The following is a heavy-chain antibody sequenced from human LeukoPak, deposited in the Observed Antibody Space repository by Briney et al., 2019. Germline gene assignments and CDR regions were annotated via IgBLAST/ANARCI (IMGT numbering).Heavy chain of an antibody. V-gene: IGHV1-69*06. Sequence: SVKVSCKASGGTFSSYAISWVRQAPGQGLEWMGGIIPIFGTANYAQKFQGRVTITADKSTSTAYMELSSLRSEDTAVYYCARDRHSSQMGFDPWGQGTLVTVSS. J-gene: IGHJ5*02. CDR1: GGTFSSYA. D-gene: IGHD6-13*01. CDR2: IIPIFGTA. CDR3: ARDRHSSQMGFDP.